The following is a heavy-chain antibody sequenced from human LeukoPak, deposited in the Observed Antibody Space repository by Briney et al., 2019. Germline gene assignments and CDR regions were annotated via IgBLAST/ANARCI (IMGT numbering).Heavy chain of an antibody. CDR3: ARDYGDYPFSFGY. Sequence: ASVKVSCKASGYTFTGYYMHWVGQAPGQGLEGMGWINPNSGGTNYAQKFQGRVTMTRDTSISTAYMELSRLRSDDTAVYYCARDYGDYPFSFGYWGQGTLVTVSS. J-gene: IGHJ4*02. V-gene: IGHV1-2*02. CDR2: INPNSGGT. D-gene: IGHD4-17*01. CDR1: GYTFTGYY.